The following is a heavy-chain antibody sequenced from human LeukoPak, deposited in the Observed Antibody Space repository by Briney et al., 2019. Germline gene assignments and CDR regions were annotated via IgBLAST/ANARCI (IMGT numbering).Heavy chain of an antibody. D-gene: IGHD1-26*01. CDR3: ARGRGSYEYYFDY. CDR2: INPSGGST. V-gene: IGHV1-46*01. J-gene: IGHJ4*02. Sequence: VASVKVSCKASGYTFTSYGISWVRQAPGQGLEWMGIINPSGGSTSYAQKFQGRVTMTRDTSTSTVYMELSSLRSEDTAVYYCARGRGSYEYYFDYWGQGTLVTVSS. CDR1: GYTFTSYG.